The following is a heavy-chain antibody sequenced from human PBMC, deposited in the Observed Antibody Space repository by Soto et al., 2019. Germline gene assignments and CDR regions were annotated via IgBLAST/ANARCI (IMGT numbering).Heavy chain of an antibody. D-gene: IGHD5-12*01. CDR3: AAGGGLPRYY. CDR2: IYHSGST. J-gene: IGHJ4*02. Sequence: QLQLQESVSGLVKPSQTLSLTCAVSGASISSGGYSWSWIRQPPGKGLEWSGYIYHSGSTYYNPSLKSRVTISVDRSKNQFSLKLSSVTAADTAVYYCAAGGGLPRYYWGQGTLVTVSS. CDR1: GASISSGGYS. V-gene: IGHV4-30-2*01.